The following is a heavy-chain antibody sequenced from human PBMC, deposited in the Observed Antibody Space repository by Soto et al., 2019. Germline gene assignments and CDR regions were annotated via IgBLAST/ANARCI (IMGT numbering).Heavy chain of an antibody. CDR3: ARDLTYSFDY. CDR2: IGGGGGSP. V-gene: IGHV3-23*01. D-gene: IGHD3-10*01. Sequence: GGSLRLSCAASGFIFSTYAMSWVRQAPRKGLEWVSAIGGGGGSPYYADSVKGRFTISRDNSKNTLYLQMNSLRPEDTAVYYCARDLTYSFDYWGQGTLVTVSS. J-gene: IGHJ4*02. CDR1: GFIFSTYA.